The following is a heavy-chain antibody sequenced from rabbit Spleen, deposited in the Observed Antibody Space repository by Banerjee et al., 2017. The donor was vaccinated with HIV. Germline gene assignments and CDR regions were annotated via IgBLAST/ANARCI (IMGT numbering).Heavy chain of an antibody. D-gene: IGHD4-2*01. Sequence: QEQLVESGGGLVQPTGSLTLTCKASGLDFSSSYWICWVRQAPGKGLEWIACIYTGSSGTTYYASWARGRFTISETSSTTVILQMTSLTAADMATYFCARDAAGREDFNLWGQGTLVTVS. CDR2: IYTGSSGTT. J-gene: IGHJ4*01. V-gene: IGHV1S45*01. CDR3: ARDAAGREDFNL. CDR1: GLDFSSSYW.